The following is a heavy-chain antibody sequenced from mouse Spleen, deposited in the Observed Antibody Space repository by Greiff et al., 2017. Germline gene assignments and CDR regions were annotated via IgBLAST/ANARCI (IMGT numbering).Heavy chain of an antibody. V-gene: IGHV7-1*01. D-gene: IGHD2-4*01. Sequence: EVQRVESGGGLVQSGRSLRLSCATSGFTFSDFYMEWVRQAPGKGLEWIAASRNKANDYTTEYSASVKGRFIVSRDTSQSILYLQMNALRAEDTAIYYCARDVDYDYDGAMDYWGQGTSVTVSS. CDR3: ARDVDYDYDGAMDY. J-gene: IGHJ4*01. CDR2: SRNKANDYTT. CDR1: GFTFSDFY.